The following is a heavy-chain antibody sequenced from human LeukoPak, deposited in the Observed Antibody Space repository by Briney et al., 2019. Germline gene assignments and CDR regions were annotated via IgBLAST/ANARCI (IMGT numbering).Heavy chain of an antibody. Sequence: PSETLSLTCTVSGGSISSYYWSWIRQPPGKGLEWIGYIYYSGSTNYNPSLKSRVTISVDTSKNQFSLKLSSVTAADTAVYYCARVGRYCSSTSCYAFERTHYYYYMDVWGKGTTVTVSS. CDR2: IYYSGST. J-gene: IGHJ6*03. V-gene: IGHV4-59*01. CDR3: ARVGRYCSSTSCYAFERTHYYYYMDV. CDR1: GGSISSYY. D-gene: IGHD2-2*01.